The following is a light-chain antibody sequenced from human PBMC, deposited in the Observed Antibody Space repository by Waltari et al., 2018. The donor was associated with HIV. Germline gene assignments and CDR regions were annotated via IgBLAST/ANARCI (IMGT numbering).Light chain of an antibody. CDR2: EVN. Sequence: QSALTQPASVSGSPGQSITISCTGTSSDVGYFNYVSWYQQHPGKAPKLIIYEVNNRPSGVSIHFSGSKSGYTASLTISGLRAEDEADYYCNSFSTSSTYVFGTGTRVTVL. CDR3: NSFSTSSTYV. CDR1: SSDVGYFNY. J-gene: IGLJ1*01. V-gene: IGLV2-14*01.